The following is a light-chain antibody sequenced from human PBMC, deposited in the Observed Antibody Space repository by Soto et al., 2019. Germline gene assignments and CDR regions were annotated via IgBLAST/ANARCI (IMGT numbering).Light chain of an antibody. CDR1: SSDFGTYNR. CDR3: CSYAGSSSSVI. CDR2: EVS. J-gene: IGLJ2*01. Sequence: QSALTQPASVSGSPGQSITLSCTGTSSDFGTYNRVSWYQQHPGKVPKLILYEVSKRPSGVSNRFSGSRSGNTASLTVSGLQAEDEADYYCCSYAGSSSSVIFGGGTKLTVL. V-gene: IGLV2-23*02.